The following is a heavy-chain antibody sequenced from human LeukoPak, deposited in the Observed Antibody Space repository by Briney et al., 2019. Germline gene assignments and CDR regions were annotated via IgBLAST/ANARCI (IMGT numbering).Heavy chain of an antibody. CDR2: IYYSGST. CDR1: GGSVSSGSYY. Sequence: SETLSLTCTVSGGSVSSGSYYWTWIRQPPGKGLEWIGYIYYSGSTNYNPSLKSRVTISVDTSKNQFSLKLSSVTAADTAVYYCARCYYDSSGYYYLYYFDFWAREPWSPSPQ. CDR3: ARCYYDSSGYYYLYYFDF. D-gene: IGHD3-22*01. J-gene: IGHJ4*02. V-gene: IGHV4-61*01.